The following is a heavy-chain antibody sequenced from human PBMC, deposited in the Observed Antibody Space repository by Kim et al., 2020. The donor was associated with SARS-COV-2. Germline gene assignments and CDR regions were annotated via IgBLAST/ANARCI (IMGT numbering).Heavy chain of an antibody. Sequence: ASVKVSCKASGYTFTSYYMHWVRQAPGQGLEWMGIINPSGGSTSYAQKFQGRVTMTRDTSTSTVYMELSSLRSEDTAVYYCARDPLDILTADRGGAFDIWGEGTMVTVSS. CDR1: GYTFTSYY. V-gene: IGHV1-46*01. CDR2: INPSGGST. CDR3: ARDPLDILTADRGGAFDI. J-gene: IGHJ3*02. D-gene: IGHD3-9*01.